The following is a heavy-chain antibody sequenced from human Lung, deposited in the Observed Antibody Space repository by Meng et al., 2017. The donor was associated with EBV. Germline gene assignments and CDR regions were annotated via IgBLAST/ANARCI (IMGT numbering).Heavy chain of an antibody. CDR3: TRGKQDAWELLAY. CDR1: GVSISSNIR. Sequence: QVRLKQSAPRLLKPSGTLSLTCGVSGVSISSNIRWTWVRQPPGKGLEWIGDIDDSGSTNYNPSLNSRISISLDKSKNHFSLKVNSVTAADTAVYYCTRGKQDAWELLAYWGQGALVTVSS. V-gene: IGHV4-4*02. J-gene: IGHJ4*02. CDR2: IDDSGST. D-gene: IGHD1-26*01.